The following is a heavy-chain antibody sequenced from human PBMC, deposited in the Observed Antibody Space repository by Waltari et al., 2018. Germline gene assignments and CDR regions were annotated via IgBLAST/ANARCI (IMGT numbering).Heavy chain of an antibody. V-gene: IGHV1-2*02. Sequence: VQSGSEVNKPGASVRVLCQASGYPFTDYHLHWFRQTPIQLFEWLGLFSPKKGDQKSAAKFLGRVIISRATSINTVYLDLSGLRSDDTAVYFCARDPGPIVGAPDLWGQGTLVTVFS. D-gene: IGHD1-26*01. CDR3: ARDPGPIVGAPDL. J-gene: IGHJ5*02. CDR1: GYPFTDYH. CDR2: FSPKKGDQ.